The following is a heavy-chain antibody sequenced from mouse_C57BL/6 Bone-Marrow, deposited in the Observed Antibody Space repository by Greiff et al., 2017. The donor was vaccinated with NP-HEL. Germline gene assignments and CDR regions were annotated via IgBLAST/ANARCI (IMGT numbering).Heavy chain of an antibody. D-gene: IGHD1-1*01. J-gene: IGHJ1*03. CDR3: TTYYYGSSPYWYFDV. V-gene: IGHV14-4*01. CDR2: IDPENGDT. CDR1: GFNIKDDY. Sequence: VQLQQSGAELVRPGASVKLSCTASGFNIKDDYMHWVKQRPEQGLEWIGWIDPENGDTEYASKFQGKATITADTSSNTSYLKLSSLTSEDTAVYYCTTYYYGSSPYWYFDVWGTGTTVTVSS.